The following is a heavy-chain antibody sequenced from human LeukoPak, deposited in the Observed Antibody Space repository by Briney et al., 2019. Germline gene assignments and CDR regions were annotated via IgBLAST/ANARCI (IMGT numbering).Heavy chain of an antibody. Sequence: SETLSLTCTVSGGSISSSSYYWGWIRQPPGKGLEWIGSIYYSGSTYYNPSLKSRVTISVDTSKNRFSLKLSSVTAADTAVYYCARLSSGWYRREGPYYFDYWGQGTLVTVSS. CDR3: ARLSSGWYRREGPYYFDY. J-gene: IGHJ4*02. V-gene: IGHV4-39*01. CDR2: IYYSGST. CDR1: GGSISSSSYY. D-gene: IGHD6-19*01.